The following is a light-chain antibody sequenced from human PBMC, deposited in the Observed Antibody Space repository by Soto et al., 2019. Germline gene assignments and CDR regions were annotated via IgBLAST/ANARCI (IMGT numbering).Light chain of an antibody. J-gene: IGKJ1*01. Sequence: EIVLTQSPATLSLSPGERATLSCGASQSVSTFVAWYQHTPGQAPRLLIYGASTRATGIPARFSGSGSGTEFTLTISSLQSEDFAVYYCQQYNNWPWTFGQGTKVDIK. V-gene: IGKV3D-15*01. CDR2: GAS. CDR1: QSVSTF. CDR3: QQYNNWPWT.